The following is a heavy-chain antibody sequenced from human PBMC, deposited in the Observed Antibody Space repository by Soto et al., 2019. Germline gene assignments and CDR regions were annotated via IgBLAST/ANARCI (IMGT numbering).Heavy chain of an antibody. CDR1: GGSISSYY. V-gene: IGHV4-59*01. D-gene: IGHD6-19*01. J-gene: IGHJ2*01. CDR2: IYYRGST. CDR3: ASGGSSGWSRYIDL. Sequence: QVQLQESGPGLVKPSETLSLTCTVSGGSISSYYWSWIRQPPGKGLEWIGYIYYRGSTNYNPSLKSRVTISVDTSKNQFSLKLSSVTAADTAVYYCASGGSSGWSRYIDLWGRGTLVTVSS.